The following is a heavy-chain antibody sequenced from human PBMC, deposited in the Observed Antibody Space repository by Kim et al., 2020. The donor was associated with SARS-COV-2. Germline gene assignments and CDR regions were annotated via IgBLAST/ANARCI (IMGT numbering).Heavy chain of an antibody. CDR1: GFTFGSYA. Sequence: GGSLRLSCEASGFTFGSYAMSWVRQAPGKGLEWVSSIRASGGSTYYADAVKGRFTISRDNSKNTLYMQMNSLRVEDTAVYYCAKDRGDYTPTRFDPWGQGTLVTVSS. D-gene: IGHD4-17*01. CDR2: IRASGGST. CDR3: AKDRGDYTPTRFDP. J-gene: IGHJ5*02. V-gene: IGHV3-23*01.